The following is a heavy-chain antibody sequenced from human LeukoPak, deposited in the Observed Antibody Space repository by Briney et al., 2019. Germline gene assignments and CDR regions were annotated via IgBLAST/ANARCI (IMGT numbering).Heavy chain of an antibody. J-gene: IGHJ4*02. Sequence: SQTLSLTCAVSGGSISSGGYSWSWVRQPPGKGLGWVGYIYHSGSTYYNPSLKSRVTISVDRSKNQFSLKLSSVTAADTAVYYCARRITVVARFTYFDYWGQGTLVTVSS. CDR3: ARRITVVARFTYFDY. V-gene: IGHV4-30-2*01. CDR2: IYHSGST. CDR1: GGSISSGGYS. D-gene: IGHD2-15*01.